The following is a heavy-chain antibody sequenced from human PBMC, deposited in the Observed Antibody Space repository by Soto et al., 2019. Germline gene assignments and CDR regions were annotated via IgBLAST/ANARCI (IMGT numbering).Heavy chain of an antibody. CDR2: IYYSGST. CDR1: GGSISSYY. Sequence: SETLSLTCTGSGGSISSYYWSWIRQPPGKGLEWIGYIYYSGSTNYNPSLKSRVTISVDTSKNQFSLKLSSVTAADTTVYYCARGWGLVFDYWGQGTLVTVSS. V-gene: IGHV4-59*01. D-gene: IGHD2-21*02. CDR3: ARGWGLVFDY. J-gene: IGHJ4*02.